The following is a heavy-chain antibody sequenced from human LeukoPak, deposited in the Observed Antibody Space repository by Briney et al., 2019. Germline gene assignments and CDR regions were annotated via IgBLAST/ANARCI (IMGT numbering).Heavy chain of an antibody. J-gene: IGHJ4*02. V-gene: IGHV4-39*02. Sequence: SETLSLTCTVSGGSISSSSYYWGWIRQPPGKGLEWIGSSYYSGSTYYNPSLKRRVTISVDTSKNHFSLKLSSVTAADTAVSSCASGGSYSAANTYYFDYWGQGTLVPVSS. CDR2: SYYSGST. CDR1: GGSISSSSYY. D-gene: IGHD1-26*01. CDR3: ASGGSYSAANTYYFDY.